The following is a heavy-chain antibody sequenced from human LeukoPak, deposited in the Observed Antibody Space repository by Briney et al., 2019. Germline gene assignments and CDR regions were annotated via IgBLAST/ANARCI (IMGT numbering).Heavy chain of an antibody. CDR3: ARAWVGATGYFDY. Sequence: GGSLRLSCAASGFTFSSYWMSWVRQALGKGLEWVANINQDGSEKYYVDSVKGRFTISRDNAKNSLYLQMNSLRAEDTAVYYCARAWVGATGYFDYWGQGTLVTVSS. CDR1: GFTFSSYW. D-gene: IGHD1-26*01. J-gene: IGHJ4*02. V-gene: IGHV3-7*01. CDR2: INQDGSEK.